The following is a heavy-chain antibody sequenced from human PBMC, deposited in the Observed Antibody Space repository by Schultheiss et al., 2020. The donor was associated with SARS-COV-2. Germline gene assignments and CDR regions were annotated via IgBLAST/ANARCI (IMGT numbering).Heavy chain of an antibody. CDR2: IYYSGST. Sequence: SCTVSGGSISSGGYYWSWIRQHPGKGLEWIGYIYYSGSTYYNPSLKSRVTISVDTSKNQFSLKLSSVTAADTAVYYCAREAPTYDFWSGYYNNWFDPWGQGTLVTVSS. J-gene: IGHJ5*02. V-gene: IGHV4-31*03. CDR3: AREAPTYDFWSGYYNNWFDP. CDR1: GGSISSGGYY. D-gene: IGHD3-3*01.